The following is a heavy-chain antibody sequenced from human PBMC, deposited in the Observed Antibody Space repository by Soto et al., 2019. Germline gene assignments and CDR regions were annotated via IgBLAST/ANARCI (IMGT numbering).Heavy chain of an antibody. J-gene: IGHJ5*02. CDR3: ARQKDIVVVVAATNNWFDP. CDR1: GGSISSSSYY. V-gene: IGHV4-39*01. D-gene: IGHD2-15*01. Sequence: PSETLSLTCTVSGGSISSSSYYWGGIRQPPGKGLEWIGSIYYSGSTYYNPSLKSRVTISVDTSKNQFSLKLSSVTAADTAVYYCARQKDIVVVVAATNNWFDPWGQGTLVTVSS. CDR2: IYYSGST.